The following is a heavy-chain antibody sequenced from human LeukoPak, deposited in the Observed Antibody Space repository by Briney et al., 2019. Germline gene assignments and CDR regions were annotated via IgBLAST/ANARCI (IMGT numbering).Heavy chain of an antibody. J-gene: IGHJ6*03. CDR1: GGTFSSYA. V-gene: IGHV1-69*05. Sequence: GSSVKVSCKASGGTFSSYAISWVRQAPRQGLEWMGGIIPIFGTANYAQKFQGRVTITTDESTSTAYMELSSLRSEDTAVYYCAGVPAAEPSYYYYMDVWGKGTTVTVSS. CDR3: AGVPAAEPSYYYYMDV. D-gene: IGHD2-2*01. CDR2: IIPIFGTA.